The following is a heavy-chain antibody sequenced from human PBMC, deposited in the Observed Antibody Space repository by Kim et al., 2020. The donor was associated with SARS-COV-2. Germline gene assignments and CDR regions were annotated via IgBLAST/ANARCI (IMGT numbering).Heavy chain of an antibody. Sequence: SETLSLTCTVSGYSISSGYYWGWIRQPPGKGLEWIGSIYHSGSTYYNPSLKSRVTISVDTSKNQFSLKLSSVTAADTAVYYCARGSYEWELIVYYFDYWGQGTLVTVSS. V-gene: IGHV4-38-2*02. CDR2: IYHSGST. J-gene: IGHJ4*02. CDR1: GYSISSGYY. CDR3: ARGSYEWELIVYYFDY. D-gene: IGHD1-26*01.